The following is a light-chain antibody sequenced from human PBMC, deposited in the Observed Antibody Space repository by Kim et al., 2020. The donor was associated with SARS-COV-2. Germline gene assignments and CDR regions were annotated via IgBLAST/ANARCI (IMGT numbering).Light chain of an antibody. CDR1: SSNIGNND. CDR2: DND. Sequence: QSVLTQPPSVSAAPGQKVTISCSGSSSNIGNNDVFWYQQLPGRAPKLLIYDNDKRPSGIPDRFSASKSGTSATLGITGLQTGDEANYYCGTWDSRLSAVVFGAGTQLTVL. V-gene: IGLV1-51*01. J-gene: IGLJ2*01. CDR3: GTWDSRLSAVV.